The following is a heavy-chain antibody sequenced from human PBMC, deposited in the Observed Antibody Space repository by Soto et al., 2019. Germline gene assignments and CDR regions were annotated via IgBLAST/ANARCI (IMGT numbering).Heavy chain of an antibody. J-gene: IGHJ4*02. V-gene: IGHV1-18*04. CDR1: GYTFTGYY. Sequence: ASVKLSCKASGYTFTGYYMHWVRQAPGQGLEWMGWINANNGDTNYAQKLQGRVTMTRDTSTSTAYMELRSLRSDDTAVYYCAIIAAAGAYYFDYWGQGTLVTVSS. D-gene: IGHD6-13*01. CDR3: AIIAAAGAYYFDY. CDR2: INANNGDT.